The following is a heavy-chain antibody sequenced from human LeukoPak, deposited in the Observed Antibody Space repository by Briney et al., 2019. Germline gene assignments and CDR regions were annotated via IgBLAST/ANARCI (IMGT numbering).Heavy chain of an antibody. J-gene: IGHJ4*02. V-gene: IGHV3-7*01. Sequence: GGSLRLFCAASGFTFRSYWMIWVRQAPGEGGEGVANIKQDGREKYYVDSVKGRFTISRDNAKNSLYLQMNSLRAEDTAVYYCARDLYYSSSPDYWGQGTLVTVSS. CDR3: ARDLYYSSSPDY. CDR1: GFTFRSYW. D-gene: IGHD6-13*01. CDR2: IKQDGREK.